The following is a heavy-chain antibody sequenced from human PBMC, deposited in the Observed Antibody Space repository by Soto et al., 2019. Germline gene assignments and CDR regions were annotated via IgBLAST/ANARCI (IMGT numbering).Heavy chain of an antibody. D-gene: IGHD5-12*01. V-gene: IGHV4-34*01. CDR3: ARGTSGYDQNYYYYYGMDV. CDR2: INHSGST. J-gene: IGHJ6*02. Sequence: SETRSLTWAVYGGSFSCYYWSWIRQPPGKGLEWIGEINHSGSTNYNPSLKSRVTISVDTSKNQFSLKLSSVTAADTAVYYCARGTSGYDQNYYYYYGMDVWGQGTTVTVSS. CDR1: GGSFSCYY.